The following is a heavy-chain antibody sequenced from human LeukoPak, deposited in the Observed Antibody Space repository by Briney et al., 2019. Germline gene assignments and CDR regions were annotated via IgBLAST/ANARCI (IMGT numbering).Heavy chain of an antibody. V-gene: IGHV1-18*01. CDR3: ARDGAVAGTFLGWFDP. J-gene: IGHJ5*02. Sequence: ASVKVSGKASGYTFTSYGISWVRQAPGQGLEWMGWISAYNGNTNYAQKLQGRVTMTTDTSTSTAYMELRSLRSDDTAVYYCARDGAVAGTFLGWFDPWGQGTLVTVSS. CDR1: GYTFTSYG. D-gene: IGHD6-19*01. CDR2: ISAYNGNT.